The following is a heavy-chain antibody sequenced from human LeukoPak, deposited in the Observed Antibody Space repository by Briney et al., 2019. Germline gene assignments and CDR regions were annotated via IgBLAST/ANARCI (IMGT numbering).Heavy chain of an antibody. D-gene: IGHD6-19*01. CDR3: ARNYKQWLGWYYFDF. Sequence: ASVKVSCKASGYTFTSYAMNWVRRAPGQGLEWMGWINTNTGNPTYAQGFTGRFVSSLDTSVSTAYLQISSLEAEDTAVYYCARNYKQWLGWYYFDFWGQGTLVTVSS. CDR1: GYTFTSYA. J-gene: IGHJ4*02. V-gene: IGHV7-4-1*02. CDR2: INTNTGNP.